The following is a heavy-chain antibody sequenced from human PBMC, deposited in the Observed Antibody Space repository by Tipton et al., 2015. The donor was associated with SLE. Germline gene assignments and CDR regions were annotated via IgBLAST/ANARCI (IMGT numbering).Heavy chain of an antibody. Sequence: TLSLTCTVSGGSVSSGSYYWSWIRQPPGKGLEWIGYIYSSGSTYYNPSLKSRVTISVDTSKNQFSLKLSSVTAADTAVYYCARSSGWAYWGQGTLVTVSS. V-gene: IGHV4-61*01. CDR3: ARSSGWAY. J-gene: IGHJ4*02. CDR2: IYSSGST. CDR1: GGSVSSGSYY. D-gene: IGHD6-19*01.